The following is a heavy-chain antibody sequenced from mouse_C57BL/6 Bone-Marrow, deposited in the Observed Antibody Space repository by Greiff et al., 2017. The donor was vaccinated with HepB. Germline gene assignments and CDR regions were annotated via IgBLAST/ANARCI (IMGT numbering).Heavy chain of an antibody. J-gene: IGHJ4*01. CDR1: EYEFPSHD. CDR2: INSDGGST. D-gene: IGHD2-4*01. CDR3: ARRYYDYGRRDWCAMDY. V-gene: IGHV5-2*01. Sequence: EVKLVESGGGLVQPGESLKLSCESNEYEFPSHDMSWVRKTPDKRLELVAAINSDGGSTYYPDTMERRFIISRDNTKKTLYLQMSSLRSEDTALYYCARRYYDYGRRDWCAMDYWGQGTSVTVSS.